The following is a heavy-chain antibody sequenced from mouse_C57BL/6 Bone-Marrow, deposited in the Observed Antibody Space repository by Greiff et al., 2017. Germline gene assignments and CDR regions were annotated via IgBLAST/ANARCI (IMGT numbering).Heavy chain of an antibody. CDR3: ARDYDYDLAY. D-gene: IGHD2-4*01. J-gene: IGHJ3*01. Sequence: EVKVVESGGGLVKPGGSLKLSCAASGFTFSDYGMHWVRQAPEKGLEWVAYISSGSSTIYYADTVKGRFTISRDNAKNTLFLQMTSLRSEDTAMYYCARDYDYDLAYWGQGTLVTVSA. CDR1: GFTFSDYG. V-gene: IGHV5-17*01. CDR2: ISSGSSTI.